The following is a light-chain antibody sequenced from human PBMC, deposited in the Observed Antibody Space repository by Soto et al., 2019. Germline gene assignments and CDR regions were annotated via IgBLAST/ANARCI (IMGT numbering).Light chain of an antibody. CDR1: QSVSNNY. CDR2: GAS. V-gene: IGKV3-20*01. Sequence: ESVLTQSPGTLSLSPGERATLSCRASQSVSNNYLAWYQQKPGQAPRLLIYGASNRATGIPGRFSGSSSGKVYTHTLVILEPEVFPVCYCPQYGRSGTFGQATQLQIK. J-gene: IGKJ1*01. CDR3: PQYGRSGT.